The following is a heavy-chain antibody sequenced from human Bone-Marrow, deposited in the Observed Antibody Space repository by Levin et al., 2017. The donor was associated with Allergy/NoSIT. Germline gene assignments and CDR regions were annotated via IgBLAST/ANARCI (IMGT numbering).Heavy chain of an antibody. CDR1: GFTFSSYS. D-gene: IGHD5-18*01. V-gene: IGHV3-21*01. CDR3: ARDGGYRGGFDY. J-gene: IGHJ4*02. CDR2: ISSSSSYI. Sequence: GGSLRLSCAASGFTFSSYSMNWVRQAPGKGLEWVSSISSSSSYIYYADSVKGRFTISRDNAKNSLYLQMNSLRAEDTAVYYCARDGGYRGGFDYWGQGTLVTVSS.